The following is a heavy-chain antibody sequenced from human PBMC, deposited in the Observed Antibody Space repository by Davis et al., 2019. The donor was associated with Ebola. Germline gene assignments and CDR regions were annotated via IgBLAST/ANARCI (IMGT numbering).Heavy chain of an antibody. V-gene: IGHV3-7*01. J-gene: IGHJ3*02. CDR3: ARGAKDI. Sequence: GESLKIPCAAPGFTFRSYWMSWVRPAPGKGLEWVANIKQDGSEKYYVDSVKGRFTISRDNAKNSLYLQMNSLRAEDTAVYYWARGAKDIWGQGTMVTVSS. CDR2: IKQDGSEK. CDR1: GFTFRSYW.